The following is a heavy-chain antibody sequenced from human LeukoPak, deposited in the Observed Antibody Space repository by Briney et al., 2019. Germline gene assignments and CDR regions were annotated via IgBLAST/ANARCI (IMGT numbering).Heavy chain of an antibody. Sequence: ASVRVSCKTSGYTFSNFGNNWVRQAPGQGLEWMGWISGNNDNPNYGQKFQGRFTVTTDSSTSTAYMELRNLTFDDTAVYYCARDGTSTDDYWGQGTLVTVSS. D-gene: IGHD2-2*01. CDR2: ISGNNDNP. CDR1: GYTFSNFG. J-gene: IGHJ4*02. CDR3: ARDGTSTDDY. V-gene: IGHV1-18*01.